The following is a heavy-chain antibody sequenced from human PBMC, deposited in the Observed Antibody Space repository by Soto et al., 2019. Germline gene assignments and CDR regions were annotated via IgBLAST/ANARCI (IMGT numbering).Heavy chain of an antibody. J-gene: IGHJ6*02. V-gene: IGHV3-23*01. CDR2: INDGGAYT. D-gene: IGHD2-2*01. CDR1: GFTFSSFG. Sequence: EVQLLESGGGLVQPGGSLRLSCVASGFTFSSFGMSWVRQAPGKGLQWVSAINDGGAYTYYANSVKGRFTISRDNFKDTLYLQMNSLTAEDTAIYYCARGAISTKGMDAWGQGTTVTVSS. CDR3: ARGAISTKGMDA.